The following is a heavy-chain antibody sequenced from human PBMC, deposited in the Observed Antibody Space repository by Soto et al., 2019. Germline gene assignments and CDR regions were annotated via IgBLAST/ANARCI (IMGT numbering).Heavy chain of an antibody. D-gene: IGHD3-10*01. CDR3: ARGAQLLWFGELLYPPSDYYYMDV. Sequence: ASVKVSCKASGYTFTSYGISWVRQAPGQGLEWMGWISAYNGNTNYAQKLQGRVTMTTDTSTGTAYMGLRSLRSDDTAVYYCARGAQLLWFGELLYPPSDYYYMDVWGKGTTVTVSS. V-gene: IGHV1-18*01. J-gene: IGHJ6*03. CDR2: ISAYNGNT. CDR1: GYTFTSYG.